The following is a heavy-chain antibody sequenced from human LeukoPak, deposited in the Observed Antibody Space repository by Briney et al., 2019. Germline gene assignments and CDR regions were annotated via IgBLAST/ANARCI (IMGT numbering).Heavy chain of an antibody. V-gene: IGHV3-23*01. CDR2: ISGSGGSI. D-gene: IGHD1-26*01. J-gene: IGHJ4*02. Sequence: PGGSLRHSCAASGFTFSSYAMSWVRPAPGKGLEWVSAISGSGGSIYYADSVKGRFTISRDNSKNTLYLQMNSLRAEDTAVYYCAKARYSGSYYSDYWGQGTLVTVSS. CDR1: GFTFSSYA. CDR3: AKARYSGSYYSDY.